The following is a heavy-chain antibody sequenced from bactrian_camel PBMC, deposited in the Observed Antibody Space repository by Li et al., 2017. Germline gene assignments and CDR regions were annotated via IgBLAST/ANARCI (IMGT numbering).Heavy chain of an antibody. J-gene: IGHJ4*01. CDR3: ATGQTTCPN. D-gene: IGHD4*01. Sequence: QLVESGGGWVQPGGSLRLSCAASGFTFSSSAMSWVRQAPGKGLEWVSGTTSGGSTYIADSVKGRFTISRDNAENTLYLQLNSLKTEDTAMYYCATGQTTCPNWGQGTQVTVS. CDR2: TTSGGST. V-gene: IGHV3S31*01. CDR1: GFTFSSSA.